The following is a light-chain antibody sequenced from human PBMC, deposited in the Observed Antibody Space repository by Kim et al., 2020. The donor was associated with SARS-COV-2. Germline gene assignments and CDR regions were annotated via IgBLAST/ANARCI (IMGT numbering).Light chain of an antibody. V-gene: IGKV1-39*01. Sequence: SVGDRVTNTCRAIQNIYTYLHWYQQKPGKAPSLLIYATSNLEAGVPSRFSGSGSGTDFTLTISSLQPDDFATYYCQQSYSAPLFTFGPGTKVDIK. CDR1: QNIYTY. CDR3: QQSYSAPLFT. J-gene: IGKJ3*01. CDR2: ATS.